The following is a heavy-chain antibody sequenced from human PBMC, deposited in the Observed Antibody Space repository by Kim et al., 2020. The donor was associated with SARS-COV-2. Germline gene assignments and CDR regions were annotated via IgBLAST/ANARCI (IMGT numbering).Heavy chain of an antibody. D-gene: IGHD6-19*01. V-gene: IGHV3-33*01. J-gene: IGHJ6*02. CDR2: IWYDGSNK. CDR1: GFTFSSYA. CDR3: AVNEWLVQDYGMDV. Sequence: GGSLRLSCAASGFTFSSYAMHWVRQAPGKGLEWVAVIWYDGSNKYYADSVKGRFTISRDNSKNTLYLQMNSLRAEDTAVYYCAVNEWLVQDYGMDVWGQGTTVTVSS.